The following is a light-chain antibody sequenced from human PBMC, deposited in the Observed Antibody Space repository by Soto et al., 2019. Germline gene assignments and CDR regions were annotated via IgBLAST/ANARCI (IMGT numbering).Light chain of an antibody. V-gene: IGKV1D-13*01. Sequence: AIQLTQSPASLSSSVGDRVTITCRASQGISSALAWYQQKPGQAPKLLIYDASSLESGVPSRFSGSGSGTDFTLTISSLQPEDFATYYCQQFNNYPITFGQGTRLEIK. J-gene: IGKJ5*01. CDR1: QGISSA. CDR3: QQFNNYPIT. CDR2: DAS.